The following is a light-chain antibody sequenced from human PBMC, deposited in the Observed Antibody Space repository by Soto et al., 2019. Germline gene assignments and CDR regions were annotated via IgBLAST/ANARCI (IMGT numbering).Light chain of an antibody. Sequence: VMTPSPATLSVSPGERATLSCRASQSVNRNLAWYQQKPGQAPRLLIYGASTRATGVPARFSGSGSGTEFTLTISSLQSEDFAVYYCQQYNNWPPYTFGQGTKVDIK. CDR2: GAS. J-gene: IGKJ1*01. CDR3: QQYNNWPPYT. V-gene: IGKV3-15*01. CDR1: QSVNRN.